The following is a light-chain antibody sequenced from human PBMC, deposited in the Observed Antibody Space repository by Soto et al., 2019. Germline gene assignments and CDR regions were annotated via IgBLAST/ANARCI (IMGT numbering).Light chain of an antibody. Sequence: EIVMTQSPATLSVSPGERATLSCRASQSVSSNLAWYQQKPGQAPRLLIYGASTRATGIPARFRGSGSGTEFTLIIIRLQSDDFDVYYCQQYNNWPQTFGQGTKVEIK. J-gene: IGKJ1*01. CDR3: QQYNNWPQT. CDR2: GAS. CDR1: QSVSSN. V-gene: IGKV3-15*01.